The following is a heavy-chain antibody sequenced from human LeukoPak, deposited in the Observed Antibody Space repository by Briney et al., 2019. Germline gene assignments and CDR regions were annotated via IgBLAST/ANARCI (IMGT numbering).Heavy chain of an antibody. CDR3: AKERALGYCSSTSCYYYYGMDV. D-gene: IGHD2-2*01. CDR1: GFTFSSYG. Sequence: GGSLRLSCAASGFTFSSYGMHWVRQAPGKGLEWVAVISYEGSNKYYADSVKGRFTISRDNSKNTLYLQMNSLRAEDTAVYYCAKERALGYCSSTSCYYYYGMDVWGQGTTVTVSS. J-gene: IGHJ6*02. CDR2: ISYEGSNK. V-gene: IGHV3-30*18.